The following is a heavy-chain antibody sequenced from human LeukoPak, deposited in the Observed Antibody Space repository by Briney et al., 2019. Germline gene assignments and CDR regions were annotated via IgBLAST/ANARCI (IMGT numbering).Heavy chain of an antibody. CDR3: ARAVAAAAIGDYYYYMDV. J-gene: IGHJ6*03. CDR1: GASFSDYY. D-gene: IGHD6-13*01. CDR2: INHSGST. Sequence: SETLSLTCAVYGASFSDYYWNWIRQPPGKGLEWIGEINHSGSTNYQPSLNSRVTISIDTSKDQFSLRLSSVTAADTAVYYCARAVAAAAIGDYYYYMDVWGKGTTITVSS. V-gene: IGHV4-34*01.